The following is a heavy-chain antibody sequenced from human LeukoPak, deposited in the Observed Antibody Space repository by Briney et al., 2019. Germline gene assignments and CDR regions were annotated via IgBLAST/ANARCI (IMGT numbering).Heavy chain of an antibody. D-gene: IGHD1-26*01. J-gene: IGHJ5*02. V-gene: IGHV1-69*05. CDR3: ARSAGRSKNWFDP. CDR2: IIPIFGTA. Sequence: GSSVKVSCKASGGTFSSYAISWVRQAPGQGLEWMGRIIPIFGTANYAQKFQGRVTITTDESMSTAYMELSSLRSEDTAVYYCARSAGRSKNWFDPWGQGTLVTVSS. CDR1: GGTFSSYA.